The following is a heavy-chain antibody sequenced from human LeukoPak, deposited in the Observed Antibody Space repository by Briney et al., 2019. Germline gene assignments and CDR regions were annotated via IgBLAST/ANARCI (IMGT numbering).Heavy chain of an antibody. V-gene: IGHV4-38-2*02. CDR2: IHHSGST. D-gene: IGHD4-23*01. CDR1: GYSISRGYY. CDR3: ARAYGGNSQYFQH. J-gene: IGHJ1*01. Sequence: KPAETLSLTCTVSGYSISRGYYWGWIRQPPGKGLEWIGSIHHSGSTNYNPSLKSRVTISLDTSKNQFSLKLSSVTAADTAVYYCARAYGGNSQYFQHWGQGTPVTVSS.